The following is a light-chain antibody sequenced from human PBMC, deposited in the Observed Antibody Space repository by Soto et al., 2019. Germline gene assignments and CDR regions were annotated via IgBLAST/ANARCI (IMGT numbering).Light chain of an antibody. CDR3: QVYDARRDHVF. Sequence: SYELTQPPSLSAAPGQTARMTCGGDNIGSKNVHWYQEKAGQAPKLVVYDDSDRPSGTPERFSGSNSGNTATLTISGVEAGDEADYYCQVYDARRDHVFFGGGTKLTVL. V-gene: IGLV3-21*02. CDR1: NIGSKN. J-gene: IGLJ2*01. CDR2: DDS.